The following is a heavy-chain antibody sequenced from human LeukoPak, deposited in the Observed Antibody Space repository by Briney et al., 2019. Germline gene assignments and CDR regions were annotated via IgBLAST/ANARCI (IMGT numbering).Heavy chain of an antibody. CDR2: ISSSGSTI. CDR1: GFTFSSYE. J-gene: IGHJ4*02. V-gene: IGHV3-48*03. CDR3: ARGLSSAWTGGFDY. D-gene: IGHD6-19*01. Sequence: GGSLRLSCAASGFTFSSYEMNWVRQAPGKGLEWFSYISSSGSTIYYADSVKGRFTISRDNAKNSLYLQMNSLRAEDTAVYYCARGLSSAWTGGFDYWGQGTLVTVSS.